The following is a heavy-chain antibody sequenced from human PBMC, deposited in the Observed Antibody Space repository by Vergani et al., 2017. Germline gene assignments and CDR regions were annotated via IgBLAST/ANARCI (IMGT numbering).Heavy chain of an antibody. Sequence: QVQLQQWGAGLLKPSETLSLTCAVSGGSFSGYYWSWIRQPPGKGLEWIGEINHSGSTNYNPSLKSRVTISVDTSKNQFSLKLSSVTAADTAVYYCARRFRWYDPWGQGTLVTVSS. J-gene: IGHJ5*02. CDR3: ARRFRWYDP. CDR2: INHSGST. D-gene: IGHD5-24*01. V-gene: IGHV4-34*01. CDR1: GGSFSGYY.